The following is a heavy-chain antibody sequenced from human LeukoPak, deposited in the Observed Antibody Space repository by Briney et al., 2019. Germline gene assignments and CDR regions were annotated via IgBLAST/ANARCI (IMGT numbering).Heavy chain of an antibody. J-gene: IGHJ6*02. CDR2: IYYSGST. CDR1: GGSISSYY. D-gene: IGHD2-15*01. Sequence: SETLSLTCTVSGGSISSYYWSWIRQPPGKGLEWIGYIYYSGSTNYNPSLKSRVTISVDTSKNQFSLKLSSVTAADTAVYYCARVWCSGGSCYDNYYGMDVWGQGTTATVSS. CDR3: ARVWCSGGSCYDNYYGMDV. V-gene: IGHV4-59*01.